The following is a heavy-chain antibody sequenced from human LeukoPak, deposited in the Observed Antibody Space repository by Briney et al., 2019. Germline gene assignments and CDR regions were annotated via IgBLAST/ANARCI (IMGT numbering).Heavy chain of an antibody. CDR3: ARDYSSGWCCY. V-gene: IGHV1-69*05. Sequence: ASVKVSCKASGGTFSSYTISWVRQAPGQGLEWMGGIIPIFDTANYAQKFQGRVTITTDESTSTAYMELSSLRSEDTAVYYCARDYSSGWCCYWGQGTLVTVSS. D-gene: IGHD6-19*01. J-gene: IGHJ4*02. CDR1: GGTFSSYT. CDR2: IIPIFDTA.